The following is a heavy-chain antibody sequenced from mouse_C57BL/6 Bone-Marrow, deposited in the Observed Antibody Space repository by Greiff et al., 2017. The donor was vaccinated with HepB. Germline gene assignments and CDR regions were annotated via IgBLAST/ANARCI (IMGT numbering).Heavy chain of an antibody. V-gene: IGHV1-74*01. CDR2: IHPSDSDT. J-gene: IGHJ1*03. Sequence: VQLQQPGAELVKPGASVKVSCKASGYTFTSYWMHWVKQRPGQGLEWIGRIHPSDSDTNYNQKFKGKATLTVDKSSSTAYMQLSSLTSEDSAVYYCAISITTVVATKGYFDVWGTGTTVTVSS. CDR1: GYTFTSYW. CDR3: AISITTVVATKGYFDV. D-gene: IGHD1-1*01.